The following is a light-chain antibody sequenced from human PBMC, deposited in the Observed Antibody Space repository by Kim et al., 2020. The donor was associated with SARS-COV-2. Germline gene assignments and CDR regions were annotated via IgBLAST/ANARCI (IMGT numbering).Light chain of an antibody. CDR3: GTWDSSLSADWV. J-gene: IGLJ3*02. CDR2: DNN. CDR1: SSNIGNSY. V-gene: IGLV1-51*01. Sequence: QKVTISCSGSSSNIGNSYVSWYQQLPGTAPKLLIYDNNKRPSGIPDRFSGSKSGTSATLGITGLQTGDEADYYCGTWDSSLSADWVFGGGTRLTVL.